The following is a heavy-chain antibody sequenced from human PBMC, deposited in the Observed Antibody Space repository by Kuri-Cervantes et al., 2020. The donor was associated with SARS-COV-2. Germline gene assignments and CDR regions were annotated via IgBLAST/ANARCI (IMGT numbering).Heavy chain of an antibody. J-gene: IGHJ3*02. CDR1: GYTFSSYA. CDR3: AREVGYCDSGRCYGLDAFDI. V-gene: IGHV1-3*04. Sequence: ASVKVSCKASGYTFSSYAIHWVRQAPGQGLKWMGWINTATGNTHYSQKFQGRVTITRDTAASTEYMDLNSLRSEDTAVYYCAREVGYCDSGRCYGLDAFDIWGQGTMVTVSS. D-gene: IGHD2-2*01. CDR2: INTATGNT.